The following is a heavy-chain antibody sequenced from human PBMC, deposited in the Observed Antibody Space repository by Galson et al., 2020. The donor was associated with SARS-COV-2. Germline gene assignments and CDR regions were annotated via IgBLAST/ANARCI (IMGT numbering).Heavy chain of an antibody. CDR2: IGTAGDT. Sequence: GESLNISCAASGFTFSSYDMHWVRQATGKGLEWVSAIGTAGDTYYPGSVKGRFTISRENAKNSLYLQMNSLRAGDTAVYYCARMGVAALAGYYYGMDVWGQGTTVTVSS. D-gene: IGHD6-6*01. J-gene: IGHJ6*02. V-gene: IGHV3-13*04. CDR3: ARMGVAALAGYYYGMDV. CDR1: GFTFSSYD.